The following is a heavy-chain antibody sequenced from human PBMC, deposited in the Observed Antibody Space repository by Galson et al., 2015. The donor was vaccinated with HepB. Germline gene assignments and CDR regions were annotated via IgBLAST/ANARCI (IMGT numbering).Heavy chain of an antibody. CDR2: IYPGDSDT. CDR3: ARRRYGGNSNDAFDI. CDR1: GYSFTSYW. J-gene: IGHJ3*02. V-gene: IGHV5-51*01. Sequence: QSGAEVTKPGESLKISCTGSGYSFTSYWIGWVRQMPGKGLEWMGIIYPGDSDTRYSPSFQGQVTISADKSISTAYLQWSSLKASDTAMYYCARRRYGGNSNDAFDIWGQGTMVTVSS. D-gene: IGHD4-23*01.